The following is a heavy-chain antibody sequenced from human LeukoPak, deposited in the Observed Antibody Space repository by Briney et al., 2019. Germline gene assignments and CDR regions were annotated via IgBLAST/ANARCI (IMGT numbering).Heavy chain of an antibody. CDR1: GGSISSYY. CDR2: IYTSGST. Sequence: SETLSPTCTVSGGSISSYYWSWIRQPAGKGLEWIGRIYTSGSTNYNPSLKSRVTMSVDTSKNQFSLKLSSVTAADTAVYYCARFDRLLLTFDYWGQGTLVTVSS. D-gene: IGHD2-21*02. V-gene: IGHV4-4*07. CDR3: ARFDRLLLTFDY. J-gene: IGHJ4*02.